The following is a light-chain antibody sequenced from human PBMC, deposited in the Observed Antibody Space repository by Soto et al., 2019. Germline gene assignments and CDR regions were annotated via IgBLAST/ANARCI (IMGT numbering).Light chain of an antibody. CDR3: QQYGNSPWT. V-gene: IGKV3-20*01. CDR2: GAS. J-gene: IGKJ1*01. CDR1: QSVSSSY. Sequence: EIVMTQSPATLSVSPGERATLSCRASQSVSSSYVAWYQHRPGQAPRLLIFGASSRATGIPDRFSGTGAGTDFTLTISRLEPEDFAVYYCQQYGNSPWTFGQGTKVDIK.